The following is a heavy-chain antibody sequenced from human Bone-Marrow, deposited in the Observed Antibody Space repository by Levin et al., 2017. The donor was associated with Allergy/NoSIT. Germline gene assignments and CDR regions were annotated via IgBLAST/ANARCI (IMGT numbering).Heavy chain of an antibody. CDR1: GFPFSSYE. V-gene: IGHV3-48*03. Sequence: PGGSLRLSCVASGFPFSSYEMNWVRQAPGKGLEWVSYINHRGGTIYYADSVRGRFSISRDNAKNSLYLEMKSLRAEDTAVYYCARDGIIDYWGQGALVTVSS. D-gene: IGHD3-3*02. CDR2: INHRGGTI. J-gene: IGHJ4*02. CDR3: ARDGIIDY.